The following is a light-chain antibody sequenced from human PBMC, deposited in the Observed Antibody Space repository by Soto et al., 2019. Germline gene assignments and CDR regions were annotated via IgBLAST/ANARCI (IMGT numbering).Light chain of an antibody. CDR2: DVS. Sequence: QSVLTQPASVSGSPGKSITISCTGTSSDFGGYNYVSWYQQHPGKAPKLMIYDVSNRPSGVSNRFSGSKSGNTASLTISGLQAEDEADYYCSSYTSSSTPYVFGTGTKVTVL. CDR1: SSDFGGYNY. V-gene: IGLV2-14*01. CDR3: SSYTSSSTPYV. J-gene: IGLJ1*01.